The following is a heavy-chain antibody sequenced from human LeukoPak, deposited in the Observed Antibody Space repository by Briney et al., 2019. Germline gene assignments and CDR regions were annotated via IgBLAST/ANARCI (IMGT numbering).Heavy chain of an antibody. Sequence: PGGSLRLSCAASGFTFDDYGMSWVRQAPGKGLEWVSGINWNGGSTGYADSVNGRFTISRDNAKNSLYLQMNSLRAEDTALYYCARGMTGWPRPRWSEFRFDYWGQGTLVTVSS. J-gene: IGHJ4*02. V-gene: IGHV3-20*04. CDR3: ARGMTGWPRPRWSEFRFDY. CDR1: GFTFDDYG. CDR2: INWNGGST. D-gene: IGHD1-20*01.